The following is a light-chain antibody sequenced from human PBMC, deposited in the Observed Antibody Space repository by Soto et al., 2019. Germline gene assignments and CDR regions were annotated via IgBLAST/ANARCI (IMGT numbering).Light chain of an antibody. CDR3: CSYAGSSTFYV. J-gene: IGLJ1*01. CDR1: SSDVGSYNL. V-gene: IGLV2-23*02. CDR2: EVT. Sequence: QSALTQSASVSGSPGQSITISCTGTSSDVGSYNLVSWYQQHPGKAPKLMIYEVTKRPSGVSNRFSGSKSGNTASLTISGVQAEDEADYYCCSYAGSSTFYVFGTGTKVTVL.